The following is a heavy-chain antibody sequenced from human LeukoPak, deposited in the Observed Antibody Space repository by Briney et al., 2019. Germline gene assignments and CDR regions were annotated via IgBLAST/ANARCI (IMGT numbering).Heavy chain of an antibody. D-gene: IGHD3-10*01. CDR1: GGSISSYY. V-gene: IGHV4-59*01. Sequence: SETLSLTCTVSGGSISSYYWNWIRQPPGKGLELIGYIYYSGTTNYKPSLKSRVTISVGTSKNQFSLKLSSVTAADTAVYYCARGGYYGSGNDFRFDPWGQGTLVTVSS. CDR2: IYYSGTT. CDR3: ARGGYYGSGNDFRFDP. J-gene: IGHJ5*02.